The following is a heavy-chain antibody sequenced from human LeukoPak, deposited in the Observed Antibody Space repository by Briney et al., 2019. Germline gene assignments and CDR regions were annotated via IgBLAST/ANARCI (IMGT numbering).Heavy chain of an antibody. D-gene: IGHD6-19*01. V-gene: IGHV3-15*01. Sequence: PGGSLRLSCAASGFTFSNAWMSWVRQAPGKGLEWVGRIKSKTDGGTTDYAAPVKGRFTISRDDSKNTLYLQMNSLKTEDTAVYYCESGSIAVAGTYYYYGMDVWGQGTTVTVSS. CDR3: ESGSIAVAGTYYYYGMDV. CDR2: IKSKTDGGTT. CDR1: GFTFSNAW. J-gene: IGHJ6*02.